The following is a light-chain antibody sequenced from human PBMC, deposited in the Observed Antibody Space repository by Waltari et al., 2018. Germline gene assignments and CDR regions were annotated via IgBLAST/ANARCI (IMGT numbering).Light chain of an antibody. CDR3: QQYKTYGT. CDR2: KAA. CDR1: QSIGSW. V-gene: IGKV1-5*03. Sequence: DIQMTQSPSTLSASVGDRVTITCRASQSIGSWLAWYQQKTGKAPNLLIYKAASLESGVPSRFSGSGSGTEFTLTISSLQPDDFATYYCQQYKTYGTFGQGTKLEIK. J-gene: IGKJ2*01.